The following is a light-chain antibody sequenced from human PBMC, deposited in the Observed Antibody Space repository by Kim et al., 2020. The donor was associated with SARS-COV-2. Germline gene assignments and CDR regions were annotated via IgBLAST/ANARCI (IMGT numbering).Light chain of an antibody. CDR1: QRVSS. V-gene: IGKV3-20*01. CDR3: QQHGSSPIT. CDR2: GAF. J-gene: IGKJ5*01. Sequence: SLSPVESATLSCRASQRVSSIAWYQQKPGQAPSLLIYGAFTRATGIPDRFSGSGSGTDFTLTISRLVPEDFAVYFCQQHGSSPITFGQGTRLEIK.